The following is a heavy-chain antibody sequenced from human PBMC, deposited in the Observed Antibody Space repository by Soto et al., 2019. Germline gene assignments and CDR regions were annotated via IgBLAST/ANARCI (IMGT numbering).Heavy chain of an antibody. D-gene: IGHD2-2*01. Sequence: EVQLLESGGALVQPGGSLRLSCAASGFTFRNYAMSWVRQAPGKGLEWVSRISGNGGDINYADSVKGRFTISRDNSKNTLYLPMNSLRAEDTAVYYCAKRGDIVEVSRTFVGYGMDVWGQGTTVTVSS. V-gene: IGHV3-23*01. CDR3: AKRGDIVEVSRTFVGYGMDV. CDR2: ISGNGGDI. J-gene: IGHJ6*02. CDR1: GFTFRNYA.